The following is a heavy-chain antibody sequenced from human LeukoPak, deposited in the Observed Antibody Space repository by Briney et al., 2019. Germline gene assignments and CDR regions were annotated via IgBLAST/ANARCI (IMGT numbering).Heavy chain of an antibody. CDR2: INHSGST. J-gene: IGHJ6*03. CDR1: GDSISTSNSY. V-gene: IGHV4-39*07. CDR3: ARGILRTGYWHSYYYMDV. Sequence: SETLSLTCTVSGDSISTSNSYWGWIRQPPGKGLEWIGEINHSGSTNYNPSLKSRVTISVDTSKNQFSLKLSSVTAADTAVYYCARGILRTGYWHSYYYMDVWGKGTTVTVSS. D-gene: IGHD2-15*01.